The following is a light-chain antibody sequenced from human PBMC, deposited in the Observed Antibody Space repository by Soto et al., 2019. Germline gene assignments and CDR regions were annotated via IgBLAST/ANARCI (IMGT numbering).Light chain of an antibody. CDR2: EGS. V-gene: IGLV2-23*01. CDR3: CSYAGSSTYV. Sequence: QSALTQPASVSGSPGQSITISCTGTSSDVGSYNLVSWYQQHPGKAPKLMIYEGSKRPSGVSNRISGSKSGNTASLTISGLHAEDDADYYCCSYAGSSTYVFGTGTKVTVL. J-gene: IGLJ1*01. CDR1: SSDVGSYNL.